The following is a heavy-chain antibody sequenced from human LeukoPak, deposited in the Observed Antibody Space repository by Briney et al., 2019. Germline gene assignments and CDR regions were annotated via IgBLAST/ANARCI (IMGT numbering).Heavy chain of an antibody. D-gene: IGHD5-12*01. CDR1: GFTFNSFA. CDR2: ISGSGGST. J-gene: IGHJ4*02. Sequence: GGSLRLSCAASGFTFNSFAFTWVRQAPGKGLEWVSAISGSGGSTYYADSVKGRFTTSRDNSKNTLYLQMNSLRAEDTAVYYCAKDDYSGYDQTFDYWGQGTLVTVSS. CDR3: AKDDYSGYDQTFDY. V-gene: IGHV3-23*01.